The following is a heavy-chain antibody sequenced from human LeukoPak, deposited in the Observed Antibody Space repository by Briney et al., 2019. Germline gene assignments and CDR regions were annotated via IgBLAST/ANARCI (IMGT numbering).Heavy chain of an antibody. V-gene: IGHV3-7*01. Sequence: RSGGSLRLSCAASGFIFSSYWMTWVRQAPGKGLEWVANINRDGSGQDYADSVKGRFTISRDNARNSLSLQMNSLRVEDTAVYYCARARPGLSSSQLWGQGTLVTVSS. J-gene: IGHJ4*02. CDR2: INRDGSGQ. D-gene: IGHD6-6*01. CDR3: ARARPGLSSSQL. CDR1: GFIFSSYW.